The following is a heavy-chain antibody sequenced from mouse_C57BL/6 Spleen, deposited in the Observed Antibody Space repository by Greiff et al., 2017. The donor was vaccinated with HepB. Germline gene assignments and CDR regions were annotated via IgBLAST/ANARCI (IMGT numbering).Heavy chain of an antibody. D-gene: IGHD1-1*01. CDR1: GYTFTSSW. V-gene: IGHV1-69*01. CDR3: GGWGYGSSYGYFDV. CDR2: IDPSDSYT. J-gene: IGHJ1*03. Sequence: QVQLKQPGAELVMPGASVKLSCKASGYTFTSSWMHWVKQRPGQGLEWIGVIDPSDSYTNYNQKFKGKSTLTVDKSSSTAYMQLSSLTSEDSAVYYCGGWGYGSSYGYFDVWGTGTTVTVSS.